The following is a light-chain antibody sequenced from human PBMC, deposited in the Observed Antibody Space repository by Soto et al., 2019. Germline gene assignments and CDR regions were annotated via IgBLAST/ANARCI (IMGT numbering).Light chain of an antibody. J-gene: IGKJ1*01. CDR2: GAS. CDR1: QSVSHNY. V-gene: IGKV3-20*01. Sequence: EIVLTQSPGTLPLSPGERATISCRASQSVSHNYLAWYQQKPGQAPRLLIYGASNRATGIPDRLSGSGSGTDFTLTISRLEPEDFAVYYCQQYGSSGTFGQGTKVDIK. CDR3: QQYGSSGT.